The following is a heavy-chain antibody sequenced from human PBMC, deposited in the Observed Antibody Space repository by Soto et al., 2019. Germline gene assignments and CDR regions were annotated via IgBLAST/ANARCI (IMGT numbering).Heavy chain of an antibody. J-gene: IGHJ6*02. CDR3: ARGQIPYGLDV. Sequence: PGGSLRLSCTASGFTFSKYPMHWVRQALGKGLEYVSAISGDGGTTFYADSVRGRFTMSRDNLKNTLYLQMRSLRVEDMAVYYCARGQIPYGLDVWGQGTTVTVSS. V-gene: IGHV3-64*02. CDR2: ISGDGGTT. CDR1: GFTFSKYP.